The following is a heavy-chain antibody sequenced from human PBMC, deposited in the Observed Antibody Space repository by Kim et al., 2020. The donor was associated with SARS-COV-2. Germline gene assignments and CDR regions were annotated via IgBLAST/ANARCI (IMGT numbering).Heavy chain of an antibody. J-gene: IGHJ4*02. CDR3: ARDIRYFDWVLDY. D-gene: IGHD3-9*01. Sequence: YADYVTGRFTISRDNAKNSLYLQMNSLRAEDTAVYYCARDIRYFDWVLDYWGQGTLVTVSS. V-gene: IGHV3-11*06.